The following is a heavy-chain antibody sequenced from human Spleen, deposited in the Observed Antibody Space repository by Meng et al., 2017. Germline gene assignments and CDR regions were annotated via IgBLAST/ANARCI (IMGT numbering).Heavy chain of an antibody. CDR2: INSDGSKT. CDR1: GFTFSSYG. J-gene: IGHJ6*02. D-gene: IGHD2-2*01. V-gene: IGHV3-74*01. CDR3: VRDPGLRDIVLVSGLNYYYAMDV. Sequence: GGSLRLSCAASGFTFSSYGRHWVRQGPGKGLVWVSHINSDGSKTSHADSVKGRITSSRDNARNTLYLQMNSLRIEDTAVYYCVRDPGLRDIVLVSGLNYYYAMDVWGQGTTVTVSS.